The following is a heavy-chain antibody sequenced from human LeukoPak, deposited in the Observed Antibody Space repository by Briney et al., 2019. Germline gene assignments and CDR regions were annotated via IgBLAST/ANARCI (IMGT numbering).Heavy chain of an antibody. CDR3: ARSQEAHDY. J-gene: IGHJ4*02. CDR1: GFTFSSYY. V-gene: IGHV3-21*01. CDR2: ISSGSGYI. Sequence: HPGGSLRLSCAASGFTFSSYYMNWVRQAPGKRLEWVSSISSGSGYIYYADSVRGRFTISRDNAKNSLYLQMNSLRAEDTAVYYCARSQEAHDYWGQGTLVTVSS.